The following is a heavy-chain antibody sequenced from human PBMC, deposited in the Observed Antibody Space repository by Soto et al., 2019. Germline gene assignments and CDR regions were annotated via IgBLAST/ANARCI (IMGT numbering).Heavy chain of an antibody. CDR3: ARVDGGGSDY. J-gene: IGHJ4*02. Sequence: QVQLVESGGGVVQPGRSLRLSCAASGFTFSSYAMHWVRQAPGKGLEWVAVISYDGSNKYYADSVKGRFTISRDNSKKTLYLQMNSLRAGGTAVYYCARVDGGGSDYWGQGTLVTVSS. CDR2: ISYDGSNK. CDR1: GFTFSSYA. V-gene: IGHV3-30-3*01. D-gene: IGHD3-16*01.